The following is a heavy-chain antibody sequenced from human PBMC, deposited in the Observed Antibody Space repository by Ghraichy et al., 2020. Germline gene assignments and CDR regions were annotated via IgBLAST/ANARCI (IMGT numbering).Heavy chain of an antibody. D-gene: IGHD6-25*01. Sequence: GESLNISCKGSGYIFSNYWIGWVRQMPGKGLEWMGIIYPGDSETKYSPSFQGQVTISADKSISTAYLQWSSLKASDTAMYYCARLAAARVDYWGQGTLVTVSS. CDR1: GYIFSNYW. CDR2: IYPGDSET. J-gene: IGHJ4*02. V-gene: IGHV5-51*01. CDR3: ARLAAARVDY.